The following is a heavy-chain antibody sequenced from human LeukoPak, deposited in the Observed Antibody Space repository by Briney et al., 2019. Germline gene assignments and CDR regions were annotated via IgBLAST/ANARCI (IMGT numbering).Heavy chain of an antibody. J-gene: IGHJ4*02. CDR3: ARLMYYYGSGSSYYFDY. CDR1: GFTFDDYG. CDR2: INWNGGST. V-gene: IGHV3-20*04. Sequence: GGSLRLSCAASGFTFDDYGMSWVRQAPGKGLEWVSGINWNGGSTGYADSVKGRFAISRDNAKNSLYLQMNSLRAEDTALYYCARLMYYYGSGSSYYFDYWGQGTLVTVSS. D-gene: IGHD3-10*01.